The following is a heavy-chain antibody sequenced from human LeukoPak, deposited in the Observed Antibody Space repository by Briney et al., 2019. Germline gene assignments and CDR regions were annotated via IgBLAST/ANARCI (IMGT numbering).Heavy chain of an antibody. CDR2: TYYRAKWYN. J-gene: IGHJ5*02. CDR3: ASAMVRGNNWFDP. D-gene: IGHD3-10*01. V-gene: IGHV6-1*01. Sequence: PTLSLTFAISGDSVSSNNAARNWIRQSPSRGLEWLGRTYYRAKWYNDYAVSVKSLITINPDTSKNQFSLQLNSVTPEDTAVYYCASAMVRGNNWFDPWGQGTLVTVSS. CDR1: GDSVSSNNAA.